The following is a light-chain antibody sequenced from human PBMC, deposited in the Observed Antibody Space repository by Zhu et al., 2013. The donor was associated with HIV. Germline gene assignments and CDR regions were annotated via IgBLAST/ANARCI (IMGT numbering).Light chain of an antibody. V-gene: IGLV2-14*01. CDR1: SSDVGGYDY. Sequence: QSALTQPASVSGSPGQSITISCTGTSSDVGGYDYVSWYQHHPGRAPKLMIYEVSNRPSGVSNRFSGSKSGNTASLTISGLQAEDEGHYYCSSYTSASTLVFGGGTKVTVL. J-gene: IGLJ3*02. CDR3: SSYTSASTLV. CDR2: EVS.